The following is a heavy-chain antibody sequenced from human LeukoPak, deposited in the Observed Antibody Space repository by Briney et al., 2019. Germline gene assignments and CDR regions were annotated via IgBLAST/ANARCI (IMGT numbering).Heavy chain of an antibody. CDR2: ISYDRSNK. V-gene: IGHV3-30*18. CDR1: GFTFSSYG. CDR3: AKDENYDLWSGYYTQSVRWFDP. J-gene: IGHJ5*02. D-gene: IGHD3-3*01. Sequence: SGGSPRLSCAASGFTFSSYGMHWVRQAPGKGLEWVAVISYDRSNKYYADSVKGRFTISRDNSKNTLYLQMNSLRAEDTAVYYCAKDENYDLWSGYYTQSVRWFDPWGQGTLVTVSS.